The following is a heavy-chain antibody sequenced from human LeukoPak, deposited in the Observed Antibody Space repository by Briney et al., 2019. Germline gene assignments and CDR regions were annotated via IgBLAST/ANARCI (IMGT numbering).Heavy chain of an antibody. J-gene: IGHJ6*03. CDR2: MNPNSGNT. CDR3: ARGTATLLYYYYYMDV. Sequence: ASVKVSCKASGYTFTSYDINWVRQATGQGLEWMGWMNPNSGNTGYAQKFQGRVTMTRNTSISTAYMELSSLRSEDTAVHYCARGTATLLYYYYYMDVWGKGTTVTVSS. CDR1: GYTFTSYD. V-gene: IGHV1-8*01. D-gene: IGHD2/OR15-2a*01.